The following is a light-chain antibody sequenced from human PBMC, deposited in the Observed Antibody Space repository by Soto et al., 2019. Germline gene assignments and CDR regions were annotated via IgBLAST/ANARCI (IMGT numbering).Light chain of an antibody. CDR2: KAS. V-gene: IGKV1-5*03. J-gene: IGKJ3*01. Sequence: DIPMTQSPSTLSASVGDRVTITCRASQSISSWLAWYQQKPGKAPKLLIYKASSLESGVPSRFSGSGSGTEFTLTISSLQPDDFATYYCQQYNSYSSEVTFGPGTKVDIK. CDR3: QQYNSYSSEVT. CDR1: QSISSW.